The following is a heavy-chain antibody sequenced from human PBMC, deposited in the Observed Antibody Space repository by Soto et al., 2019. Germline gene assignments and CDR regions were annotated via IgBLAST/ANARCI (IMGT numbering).Heavy chain of an antibody. Sequence: QVQLVESGGGVVQPGRSLRLSCAASGFTFSRYGMHWVRQAPGKGLEWVAVISYDGRDKYYSDSVKGRFTISRDNSKNTLYLQMNSLRAEDTAVYYCARDLRSCSGGTCYQYFDYWGQGTLVTVSS. CDR3: ARDLRSCSGGTCYQYFDY. V-gene: IGHV3-33*01. CDR1: GFTFSRYG. J-gene: IGHJ4*02. CDR2: ISYDGRDK. D-gene: IGHD2-15*01.